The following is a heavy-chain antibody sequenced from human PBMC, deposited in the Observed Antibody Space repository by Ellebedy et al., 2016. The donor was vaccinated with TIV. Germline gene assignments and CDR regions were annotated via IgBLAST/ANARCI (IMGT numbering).Heavy chain of an antibody. J-gene: IGHJ4*02. D-gene: IGHD1-26*01. Sequence: GGSLRLSXAASGFTFSNYYMSWIRQTPGKGLEWLSYISSSGSAKYYGDSVKGRFTISRDNAQNSLYLQMNSLRAEDTAVYYCARDGLIATTLDYWGQGTLVTVSS. CDR1: GFTFSNYY. CDR3: ARDGLIATTLDY. CDR2: ISSSGSAK. V-gene: IGHV3-11*01.